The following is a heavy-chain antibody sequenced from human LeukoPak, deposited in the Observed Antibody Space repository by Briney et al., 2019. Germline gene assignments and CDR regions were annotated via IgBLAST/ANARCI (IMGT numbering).Heavy chain of an antibody. CDR2: ASVDGSTT. V-gene: IGHV3-74*01. Sequence: QSGGSLRLSCAASGFTFSSYWMHWVRHAPGEGLVWVSRASVDGSTTTYAESVEGRFTISRDNAKNTLSLQMNSLRAEDTAVYYCAGRRVGNGTDVWGQGTTVTVSS. CDR1: GFTFSSYW. CDR3: AGRRVGNGTDV. J-gene: IGHJ6*02.